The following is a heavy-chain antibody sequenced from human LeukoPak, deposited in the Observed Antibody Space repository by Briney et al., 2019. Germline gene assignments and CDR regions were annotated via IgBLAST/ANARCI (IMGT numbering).Heavy chain of an antibody. CDR1: GGTFSSNA. D-gene: IGHD6-6*01. CDR3: ARDRGGWYSSSSDSDAFGI. J-gene: IGHJ3*02. CDR2: IIPIFGTA. V-gene: IGHV1-69*13. Sequence: SVKVSCKASGGTFSSNAISWVRQAPGQGLEWMGGIIPIFGTANYAQKFQGRVTITADESTSTAYMELSSLRSEDTAVYYCARDRGGWYSSSSDSDAFGIWGQGTMVTVSS.